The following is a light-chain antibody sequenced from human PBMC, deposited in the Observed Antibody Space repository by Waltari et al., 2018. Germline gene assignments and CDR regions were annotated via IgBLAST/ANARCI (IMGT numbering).Light chain of an antibody. Sequence: DIQMTQSPSSLSASVGDRVTITCRASQKIYTYLNWYQQKAGKAPNLLISSVSTLQSGVPSRFSGSGSGTEFTLTISSLQPEDVATYFCQQSYNTPPMYTFGQGTKLELK. CDR2: SVS. CDR1: QKIYTY. V-gene: IGKV1-39*01. CDR3: QQSYNTPPMYT. J-gene: IGKJ2*01.